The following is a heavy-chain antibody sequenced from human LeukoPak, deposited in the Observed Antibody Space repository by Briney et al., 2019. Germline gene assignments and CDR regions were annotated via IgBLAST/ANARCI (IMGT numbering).Heavy chain of an antibody. CDR1: GFTFSSYG. CDR2: IWYDGSNK. J-gene: IGHJ4*02. V-gene: IGHV3-33*01. Sequence: GRSLRLSCAASGFTFSSYGMHWVRQAPREGLEWVAVIWYDGSNKYYADFVKGRFTISRDKSKNTLDLQMNSLRAEDTAVYYCARGYGGSSGYFDYWGQGTLVTVSS. D-gene: IGHD4-23*01. CDR3: ARGYGGSSGYFDY.